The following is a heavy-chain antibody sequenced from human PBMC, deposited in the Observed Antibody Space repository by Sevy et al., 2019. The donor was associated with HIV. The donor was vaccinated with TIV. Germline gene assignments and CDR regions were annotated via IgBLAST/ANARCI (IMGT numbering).Heavy chain of an antibody. CDR3: AREGRAARDFDY. CDR1: GFTFSSYW. CDR2: ISSDGSST. V-gene: IGHV3-74*01. J-gene: IGHJ4*02. Sequence: GGSLRLSCAASGFTFSSYWMHWVRHAPGKGLVWVSRISSDGSSTSYADSVRGRFTISRDNAKNTLYLQMNSLRAEDTALYYCAREGRAARDFDYWGQRTLVTVSS. D-gene: IGHD6-6*01.